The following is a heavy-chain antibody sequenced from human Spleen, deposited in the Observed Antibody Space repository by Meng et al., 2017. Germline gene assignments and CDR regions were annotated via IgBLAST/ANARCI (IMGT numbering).Heavy chain of an antibody. V-gene: IGHV1-3*01. J-gene: IGHJ5*02. D-gene: IGHD6-19*01. Sequence: VQLVQSGAEVKKPGASAKVSCKAFGYTFTSSAIHWVRQAPGQSLEWMGWITPGSGNTKYSQKFQGRVTITRDTSASTAYMELSTLRSEDTAVYYCARDFTSGSSGDPWGQGTLVTVSS. CDR1: GYTFTSSA. CDR2: ITPGSGNT. CDR3: ARDFTSGSSGDP.